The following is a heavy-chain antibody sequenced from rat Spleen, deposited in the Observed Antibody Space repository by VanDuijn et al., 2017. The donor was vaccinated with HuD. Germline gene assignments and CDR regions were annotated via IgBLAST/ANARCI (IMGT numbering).Heavy chain of an antibody. CDR3: AVAGYDY. CDR2: INTDGGNT. V-gene: IGHV5-58*01. J-gene: IGHJ2*01. CDR1: GFSFSSYW. D-gene: IGHD4-3*01. Sequence: EVQLVETGGGLVQPGRSLKLSCVASGFSFSSYWMYWVRQAPGKGLEWVSSINTDGGNTYYPDSVKGRFTISRDNAENTVYLQMNSLRSEDTATYYCAVAGYDYWGQGVMVTVSS.